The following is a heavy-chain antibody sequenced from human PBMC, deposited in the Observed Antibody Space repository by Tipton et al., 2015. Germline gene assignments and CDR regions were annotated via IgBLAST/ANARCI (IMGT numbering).Heavy chain of an antibody. D-gene: IGHD5-24*01. J-gene: IGHJ3*01. CDR3: TRGRDGYNSDAFGV. Sequence: QSGAEVKQPGASVKSSCKASGYTFTYYYIHWVRQAPGQGLEWMGIINPNGGNTVYAQRFQDRVTMTRDTSTSTVYMDVSSLKSDDTAVYYCTRGRDGYNSDAFGVWGQGTLVTVSS. V-gene: IGHV1-46*01. CDR1: GYTFTYYY. CDR2: INPNGGNT.